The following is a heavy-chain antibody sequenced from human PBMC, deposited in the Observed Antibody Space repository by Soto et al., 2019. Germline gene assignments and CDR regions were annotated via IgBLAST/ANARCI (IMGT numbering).Heavy chain of an antibody. Sequence: PGGSLRLSCAASGFTFSSYSMNWVRQAPGKGLEWVSSISSSSSYIYYADSVKGRFTISRDNAKNSLYLQMNSLRAEDTAVYYCAGQGRYYDSSGYRTSNYWGQGTLVTVS. CDR3: AGQGRYYDSSGYRTSNY. V-gene: IGHV3-21*01. CDR2: ISSSSSYI. CDR1: GFTFSSYS. D-gene: IGHD3-22*01. J-gene: IGHJ4*02.